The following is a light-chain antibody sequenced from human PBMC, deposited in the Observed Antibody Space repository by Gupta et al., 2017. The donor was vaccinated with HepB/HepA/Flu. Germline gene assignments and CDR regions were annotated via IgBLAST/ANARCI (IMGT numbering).Light chain of an antibody. Sequence: EVVMTQSPATLSVSPGERATFSCRASQSINSNLAWYQQKPGQAPRLLIYGASTRATGVPARFSGSGSGTEFTLIISSLQSEDSAVYYCQQYNNWPYTFGQGTKLEIK. V-gene: IGKV3-15*01. J-gene: IGKJ2*01. CDR1: QSINSN. CDR3: QQYNNWPYT. CDR2: GAS.